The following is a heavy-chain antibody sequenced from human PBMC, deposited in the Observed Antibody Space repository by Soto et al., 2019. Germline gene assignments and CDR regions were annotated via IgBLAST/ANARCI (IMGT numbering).Heavy chain of an antibody. CDR2: IIPIFGTA. Sequence: SVKVSCKASGGTFSSYAISWVRQAPGQGLEWMGGIIPIFGTANYAQKFQGRVTITADKSTSTAYMELSSLRSEDTAVYYCARAGLNYYDSSGYPPYWYFDLWGRGTLVTVSS. J-gene: IGHJ2*01. D-gene: IGHD3-22*01. V-gene: IGHV1-69*06. CDR1: GGTFSSYA. CDR3: ARAGLNYYDSSGYPPYWYFDL.